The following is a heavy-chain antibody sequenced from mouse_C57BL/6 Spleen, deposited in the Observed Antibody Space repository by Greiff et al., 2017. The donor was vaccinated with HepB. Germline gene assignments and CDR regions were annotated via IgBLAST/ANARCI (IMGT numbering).Heavy chain of an antibody. Sequence: VQLQQSGPELVKPGASVKISCKASGYAFSSSWMNWVKQRPGKGLEWIGRIYPGDGDTNYNGKFKGKATLTADKSSSTAYMQLSSLTSEDSAVYFCATELGRGYFDYWGQGTTLTVSS. CDR2: IYPGDGDT. CDR1: GYAFSSSW. D-gene: IGHD4-1*01. CDR3: ATELGRGYFDY. J-gene: IGHJ2*01. V-gene: IGHV1-82*01.